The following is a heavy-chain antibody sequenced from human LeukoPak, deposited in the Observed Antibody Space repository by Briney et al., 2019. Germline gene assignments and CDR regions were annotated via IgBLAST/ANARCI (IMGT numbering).Heavy chain of an antibody. J-gene: IGHJ6*03. CDR3: ARESSQRGAHYMDV. CDR2: IYYSGST. V-gene: IGHV4-59*11. CDR1: AGSINNLY. D-gene: IGHD1-26*01. Sequence: SETLSLTCSVSAGSINNLYWSWIRQPPGQGLEGFGYIYYSGSTYYNPSLKSRATISVAPSKNQLSLKLSSVTAADTAVYYCARESSQRGAHYMDVWGKGTTVTISS.